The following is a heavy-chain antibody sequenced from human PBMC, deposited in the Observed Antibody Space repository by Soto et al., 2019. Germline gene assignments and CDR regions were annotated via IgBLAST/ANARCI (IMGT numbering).Heavy chain of an antibody. CDR3: ARASLTTVTRFDP. D-gene: IGHD4-17*01. J-gene: IGHJ5*02. CDR2: IWYDGSNK. Sequence: QVQLVESGGGVVQPGRSLRLSCAASGFTFSSYGMHWVRQAPGKGLEWVAVIWYDGSNKYYADSVKGRFTISRDNSKNTLYLQMNSLRAEDTAVYYCARASLTTVTRFDPWGQGTLVTVSS. CDR1: GFTFSSYG. V-gene: IGHV3-33*01.